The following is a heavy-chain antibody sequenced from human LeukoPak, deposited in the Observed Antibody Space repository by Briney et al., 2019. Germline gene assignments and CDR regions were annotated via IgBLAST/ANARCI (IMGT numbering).Heavy chain of an antibody. Sequence: PGGSLRRSCEASGFSFSDYYMTWIRQAPGNGLKWISYISTTSHMIYYADSVKGRFTISRDNAKNSLYLQMNSLRPEDTAVYFCGRDGSGSPDSWGQGTLVTVSS. CDR1: GFSFSDYY. V-gene: IGHV3-11*01. CDR2: ISTTSHMI. J-gene: IGHJ5*01. CDR3: GRDGSGSPDS. D-gene: IGHD1-26*01.